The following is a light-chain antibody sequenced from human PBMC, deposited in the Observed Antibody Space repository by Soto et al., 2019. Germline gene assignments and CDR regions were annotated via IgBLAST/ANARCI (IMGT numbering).Light chain of an antibody. CDR1: SSDVGGYNY. CDR2: DVS. V-gene: IGLV2-14*01. Sequence: QSALTQPASVSGSPGQSITISCTGTSSDVGGYNYVSWYQQHPGKAPKLMIYDVSNRPSGVSNRFSGSKSGNTASLTISGLLAEDEADYYCSSYTSSSTLRVFGRGTKLTVL. CDR3: SSYTSSSTLRV. J-gene: IGLJ2*01.